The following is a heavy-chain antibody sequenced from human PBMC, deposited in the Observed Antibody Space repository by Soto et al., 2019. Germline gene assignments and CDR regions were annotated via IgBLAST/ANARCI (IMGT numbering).Heavy chain of an antibody. J-gene: IGHJ6*03. CDR2: INHLGSI. Sequence: QVQLQQWGAGLLKPSETLSLTCVVSGGSLSDYFWSWIRQPPGMALEWIGEINHLGSINYNPSLRSRVTMSVDTSRNQFSLTLNSVPAADTATYYCARGGISHWAYFYYMDVWDRGTTVTVYS. CDR1: GGSLSDYF. CDR3: ARGGISHWAYFYYMDV. V-gene: IGHV4-34*01. D-gene: IGHD2-21*01.